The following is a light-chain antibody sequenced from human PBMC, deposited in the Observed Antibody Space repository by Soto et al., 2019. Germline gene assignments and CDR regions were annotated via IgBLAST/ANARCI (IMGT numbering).Light chain of an antibody. V-gene: IGKV3-20*01. CDR1: QSVSSSR. CDR3: QRYDSFRT. J-gene: IGKJ1*01. CDR2: GAS. Sequence: EIVLTQSTGTLSLSPGERATLSYRASQSVSSSRLAWYRQKPGQAPRLLIYGASSRATGIPDRFSGSGSGTDFTLTITRLEPEDFAMYYCQRYDSFRTFGQGTKVDI.